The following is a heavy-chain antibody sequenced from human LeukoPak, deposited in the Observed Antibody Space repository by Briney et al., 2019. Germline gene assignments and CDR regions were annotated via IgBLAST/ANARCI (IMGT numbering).Heavy chain of an antibody. J-gene: IGHJ6*03. Sequence: PGGSLRLSCEASGFSLSDYGMHWVRQAPGKGLEWVAFIRYDGSNKYYADSVKGRFTVSRDNSQSTLYLQMNSLRVEDTAVYYCAKRVVIKSTDYFYYYIHVWGKGTMVTVSS. CDR3: AKRVVIKSTDYFYYYIHV. CDR1: GFSLSDYG. V-gene: IGHV3-30*02. D-gene: IGHD3-3*01. CDR2: IRYDGSNK.